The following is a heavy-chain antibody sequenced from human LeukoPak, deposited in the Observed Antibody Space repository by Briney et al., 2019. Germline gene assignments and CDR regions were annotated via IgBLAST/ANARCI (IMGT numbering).Heavy chain of an antibody. V-gene: IGHV3-74*01. Sequence: GVSQRLFYGASGFTFNNYWMHWVRQARGKGLVWVSRIKIDGSSTHYADSVKGRFTISRDNAKNTLYLQMNSLRAEDTAVYYCASSFWSGYSDSWGQGNLVTVSS. J-gene: IGHJ4*02. CDR2: IKIDGSST. CDR1: GFTFNNYW. CDR3: ASSFWSGYSDS. D-gene: IGHD3-3*01.